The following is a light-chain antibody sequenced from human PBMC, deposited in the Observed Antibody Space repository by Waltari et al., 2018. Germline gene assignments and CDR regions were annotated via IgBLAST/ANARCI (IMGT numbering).Light chain of an antibody. CDR2: GVS. CDR3: LQYNNWPPWT. V-gene: IGKV3-15*01. CDR1: QSVGND. J-gene: IGKJ1*01. Sequence: EIVMTPSPDTLSASPGERVTLSCRASQSVGNDLAWYQQRPGQTPRLLLYGVSRRATGVAARFSGSGSGTEFSLTISSLQSEDFAVYYCLQYNNWPPWTFGQGTKVEIK.